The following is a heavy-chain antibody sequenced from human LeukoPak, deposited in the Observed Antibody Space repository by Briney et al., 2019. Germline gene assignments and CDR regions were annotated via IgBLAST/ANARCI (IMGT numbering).Heavy chain of an antibody. V-gene: IGHV1-2*02. Sequence: GASVKVSCKASGYTFTGYYMHWVRQAPGQGLEWMGWINPNSGGTNYAQKFQGRVTMTRDTSISTAYMELSRLRSDDTAVYYCARGNYLNYYYYYMDVWGKGTTVTVPS. CDR1: GYTFTGYY. CDR2: INPNSGGT. D-gene: IGHD1-7*01. CDR3: ARGNYLNYYYYYMDV. J-gene: IGHJ6*03.